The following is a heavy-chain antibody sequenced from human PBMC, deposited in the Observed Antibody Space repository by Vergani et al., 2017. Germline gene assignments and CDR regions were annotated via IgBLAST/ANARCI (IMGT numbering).Heavy chain of an antibody. V-gene: IGHV3-15*07. CDR1: GFSFRNAW. Sequence: EVQLVESGGGIVKPGGSLRLSCVASGFSFRNAWMNWVRRTPGKGLEWVGRIKSTVDRGTTDYAAAVKGRLTISRDDSTNTLFLQMNCLKTEDIGVYYCTTDPRYCGDGSCYWLRDHHYYGMDVWGQGTTVTVSS. CDR3: TTDPRYCGDGSCYWLRDHHYYGMDV. D-gene: IGHD2-21*01. J-gene: IGHJ6*02. CDR2: IKSTVDRGTT.